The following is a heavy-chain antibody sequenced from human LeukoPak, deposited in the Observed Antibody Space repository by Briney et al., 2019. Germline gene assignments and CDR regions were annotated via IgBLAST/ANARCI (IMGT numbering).Heavy chain of an antibody. CDR1: GYTFTGYY. J-gene: IGHJ4*02. D-gene: IGHD3-3*01. V-gene: IGHV1-2*02. CDR2: INPNSGGT. Sequence: ASVKVSCKASGYTFTGYYMHWVRQAPGQGLEWMGWINPNSGGTNYAQKFQGRVTMTRDTSISTAYMELSRLRSDDTAVYYCARDFGVVTSVDYFDYWGQGTLVTVSS. CDR3: ARDFGVVTSVDYFDY.